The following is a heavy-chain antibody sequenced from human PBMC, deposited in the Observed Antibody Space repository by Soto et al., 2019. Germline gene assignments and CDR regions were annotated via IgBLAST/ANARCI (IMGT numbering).Heavy chain of an antibody. CDR3: ARDNYGPLDY. CDR1: GYPFTDLY. CDR2: IDPRSGAS. D-gene: IGHD3-10*01. J-gene: IGHJ4*02. Sequence: ASVKVSCKPSGYPFTDLYIHWVRQAPGLGLEWMGWIDPRSGASRKTQRFQGMFNMTRDTSTNTVYMELSSLRSDDTAVYFYARDNYGPLDYWGQGTLVTVSS. V-gene: IGHV1-2*02.